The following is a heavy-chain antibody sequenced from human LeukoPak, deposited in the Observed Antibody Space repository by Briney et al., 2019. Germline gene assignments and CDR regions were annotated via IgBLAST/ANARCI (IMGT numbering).Heavy chain of an antibody. V-gene: IGHV3-53*01. D-gene: IGHD5-18*01. J-gene: IGHJ4*02. CDR3: ASSGYSYGLTFDY. Sequence: GGSLRLSCAASGFTVSSNYMSWVRQAPGKGLEWVSVIYSGGSTYYADSVKGRFTISRDNSKNTLYLQMSSLRAEDTAVYYCASSGYSYGLTFDYWGQGTLVTVSS. CDR2: IYSGGST. CDR1: GFTVSSNY.